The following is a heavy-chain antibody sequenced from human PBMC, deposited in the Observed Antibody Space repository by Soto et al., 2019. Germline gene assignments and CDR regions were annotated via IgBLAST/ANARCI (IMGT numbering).Heavy chain of an antibody. CDR2: ISSSSSYI. V-gene: IGHV3-21*01. J-gene: IGHJ5*02. Sequence: GGSLRLSCASSVFTFSSYSMNCVRHAPGKGLEWVSSISSSSSYIYYADSVKGRFTISRDNAKNSLYLQMNSLRAEDTAVYYCARDKSQYLGYCSSPSCYNWFEPWGQATLVNVSS. D-gene: IGHD2-2*01. CDR1: VFTFSSYS. CDR3: ARDKSQYLGYCSSPSCYNWFEP.